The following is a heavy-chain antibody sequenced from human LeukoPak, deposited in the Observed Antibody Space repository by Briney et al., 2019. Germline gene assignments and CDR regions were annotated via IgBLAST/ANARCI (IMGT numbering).Heavy chain of an antibody. D-gene: IGHD1-1*01. Sequence: ASVKVSCKASGGTFSSYAISWVRQAPGQGLEWMGRIIPILGIANYAQKLQGRVTMTTDTSTSTAYMELRSLRSDDTAVYYCARGGPTGTVDYGMDVWGQGTTVTVSS. CDR3: ARGGPTGTVDYGMDV. V-gene: IGHV1-69*04. CDR1: GGTFSSYA. J-gene: IGHJ6*02. CDR2: IIPILGIA.